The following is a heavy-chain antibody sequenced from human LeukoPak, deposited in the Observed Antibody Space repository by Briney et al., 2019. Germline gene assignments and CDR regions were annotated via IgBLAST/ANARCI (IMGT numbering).Heavy chain of an antibody. CDR3: AKTHCGGGSCDKFDS. V-gene: IGHV4-4*07. J-gene: IGHJ5*01. D-gene: IGHD2-21*01. Sequence: SATLSLTCTVSGASVSTYFWSWIRQPAGKTMEWIGRVYASGTTYYNPSLRSRVTLSIDTSKNQLSLSLNSVTAADTAVYYCAKTHCGGGSCDKFDSWGQGILVTVSS. CDR1: GASVSTYF. CDR2: VYASGTT.